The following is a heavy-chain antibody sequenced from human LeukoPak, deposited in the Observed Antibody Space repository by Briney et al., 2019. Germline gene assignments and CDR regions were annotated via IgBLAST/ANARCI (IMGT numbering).Heavy chain of an antibody. CDR1: GGSFSGYY. CDR3: ARTRYCTNGVCRASWFDP. J-gene: IGHJ5*02. CDR2: INHSGST. Sequence: PSETLSLTCAVYGGSFSGYYWSWIRQPPGKGLEWIGEINHSGSTNYNPSLKSRVTISVDTSKNQFSLKLSSVTAADTAAYYCARTRYCTNGVCRASWFDPWGQGTLVTVSS. D-gene: IGHD2-8*01. V-gene: IGHV4-34*01.